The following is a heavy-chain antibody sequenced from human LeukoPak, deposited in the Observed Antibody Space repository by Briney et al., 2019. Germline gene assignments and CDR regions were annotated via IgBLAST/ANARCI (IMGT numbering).Heavy chain of an antibody. CDR2: IIPIFGTA. CDR1: GGTFSSHA. V-gene: IGHV1-69*01. Sequence: ASVKVSCKASGGTFSSHAISWVRQAPGQGLEWMGGIIPIFGTAKYAQKFQGRVTITADESTSTAYMELSSLRSEDTAVYYCARDSSEFRSLIPHWGQGTLVTVSS. J-gene: IGHJ1*01. D-gene: IGHD2-21*01. CDR3: ARDSSEFRSLIPH.